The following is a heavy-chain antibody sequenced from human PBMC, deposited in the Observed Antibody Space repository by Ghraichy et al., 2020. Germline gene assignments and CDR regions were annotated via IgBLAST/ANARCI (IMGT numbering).Heavy chain of an antibody. CDR3: ARVAPGKGGNWFDP. D-gene: IGHD3-10*01. V-gene: IGHV4-59*12. Sequence: SETLSLTCTVSGGSISTYYWSWIRQPPGKGLEWIGYIYHTGSTNDNPSLRSRVTISVDMSKNQFSLKLNSVTAADTAVYFCARVAPGKGGNWFDPWGPGTLVTVYS. J-gene: IGHJ5*02. CDR1: GGSISTYY. CDR2: IYHTGST.